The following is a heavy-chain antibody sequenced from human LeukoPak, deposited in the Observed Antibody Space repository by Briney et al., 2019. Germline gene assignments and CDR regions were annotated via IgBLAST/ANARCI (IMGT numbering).Heavy chain of an antibody. D-gene: IGHD5-18*01. V-gene: IGHV3-7*01. J-gene: IGHJ4*02. CDR1: GFTFSSYW. CDR3: ARELGYSYGYGGYFDY. Sequence: GGSLRLSCAASGFTFSSYWMSWVRQAPGKGLEGVANIKQDGSEKYYVDSVKGRFTISRDNAKNSLYLQMNSLRAEDTAVYYCARELGYSYGYGGYFDYWGQGTLVTVSS. CDR2: IKQDGSEK.